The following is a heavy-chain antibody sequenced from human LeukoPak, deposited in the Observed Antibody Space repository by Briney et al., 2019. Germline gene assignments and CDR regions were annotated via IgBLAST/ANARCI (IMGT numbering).Heavy chain of an antibody. CDR3: ARELRTFDS. CDR1: GFTFSSYW. Sequence: GGSLRLSCAASGFTFSSYWMTWVRQAPGKGLEWVANIKHNGDELNYVDSVEDRFTISGDNAKSSLYLHMTSLRAEDTAVYYCARELRTFDSWGQGTLVTVSS. D-gene: IGHD3-16*01. J-gene: IGHJ4*02. V-gene: IGHV3-7*01. CDR2: IKHNGDEL.